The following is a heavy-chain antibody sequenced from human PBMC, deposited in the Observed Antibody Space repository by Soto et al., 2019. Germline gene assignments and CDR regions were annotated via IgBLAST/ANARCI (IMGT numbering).Heavy chain of an antibody. Sequence: PGGSLRLSCIASGFSFGDYTMSCLRQAPGKGLEGIGCIRSQPDGGAIEYAASLKGRFTISREASKNIAYLQLNNLKTGDTAIYDYTRDERAYCSAERCIPGPWGQGTLVPVSS. CDR1: GFSFGDYT. CDR2: IRSQPDGGAI. V-gene: IGHV3-49*03. CDR3: TRDERAYCSAERCIPGP. D-gene: IGHD2-21*01. J-gene: IGHJ5*02.